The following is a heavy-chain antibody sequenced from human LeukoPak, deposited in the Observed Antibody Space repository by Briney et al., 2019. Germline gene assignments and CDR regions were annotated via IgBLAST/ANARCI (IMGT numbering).Heavy chain of an antibody. Sequence: PGGSLRLSCAASGLTFSSYGMHWVRQAPGKGLEWVAVISYDGSNKYYADSVKGRFTISRDNSKNTLYLQMNSLRAEDTAVYYCAKDRSLNIEYYYFDYWGQGTLVTVSS. V-gene: IGHV3-30*18. CDR2: ISYDGSNK. D-gene: IGHD2/OR15-2a*01. J-gene: IGHJ4*02. CDR3: AKDRSLNIEYYYFDY. CDR1: GLTFSSYG.